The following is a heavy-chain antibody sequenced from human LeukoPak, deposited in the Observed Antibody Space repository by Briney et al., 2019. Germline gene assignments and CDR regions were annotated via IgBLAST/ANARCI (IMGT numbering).Heavy chain of an antibody. CDR2: ISDSGTYT. J-gene: IGHJ5*02. V-gene: IGHV3-23*01. CDR1: GFSLSNFG. CDR3: TKGSWLDN. Sequence: GRSLRLSCTASGFSLSNFGMTWVRQTPGKGLEWLSEISDSGTYTSYADSVKGRFTISRDDSKNTLYLQMNNLRAEDTALYFCTKGSWLDNWGPGTLVTVSS.